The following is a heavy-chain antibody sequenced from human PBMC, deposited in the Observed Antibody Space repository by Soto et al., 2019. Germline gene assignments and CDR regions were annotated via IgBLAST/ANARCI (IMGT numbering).Heavy chain of an antibody. D-gene: IGHD2-15*01. V-gene: IGHV4-59*01. CDR1: GDSMSGYH. CDR2: FHNSGST. CDR3: TRDPGDSYSVFDY. Sequence: QVQLQESGPGLVKPSETLSLTCTVSGDSMSGYHWNWIRQPPGKGLQLIGYFHNSGSTAYDSSLKCLVTITIDTCKMQDSLELTPVTTAHTAVYYCTRDPGDSYSVFDYWAEGILVTVSS. J-gene: IGHJ4*02.